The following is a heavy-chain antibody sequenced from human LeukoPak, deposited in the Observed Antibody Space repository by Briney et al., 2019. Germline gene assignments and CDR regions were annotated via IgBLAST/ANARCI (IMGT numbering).Heavy chain of an antibody. D-gene: IGHD3-16*01. V-gene: IGHV3-21*01. CDR2: ISSSSSYI. CDR3: ARDGGVSTSDY. J-gene: IGHJ4*02. Sequence: GGSLRLSCAASGFTFSSYSMNWVRQAPGEGLEWVSSISSSSSYIYYADSVKGRFTIPRDNAKNSLYLQMNSLRAEDTAVYYCARDGGVSTSDYWGQGTLVTVSS. CDR1: GFTFSSYS.